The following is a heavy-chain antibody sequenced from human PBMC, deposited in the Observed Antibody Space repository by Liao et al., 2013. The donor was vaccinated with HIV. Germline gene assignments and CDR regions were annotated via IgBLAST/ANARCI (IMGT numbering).Heavy chain of an antibody. CDR1: GGSISSYY. Sequence: QVRLQESGPGLVKPSETLSLTCTVSGGSISSYYWSWIRQPAGKGLEWIGRIYSSGSANYNPSLKSRVTMSVDTSKNQFSLKLSSVTAADTAVYYCARTDQYYDFWNGYENWFDPWGQGTLVTVSS. CDR2: IYSSGSA. D-gene: IGHD3-3*01. CDR3: ARTDQYYDFWNGYENWFDP. V-gene: IGHV4-4*07. J-gene: IGHJ5*02.